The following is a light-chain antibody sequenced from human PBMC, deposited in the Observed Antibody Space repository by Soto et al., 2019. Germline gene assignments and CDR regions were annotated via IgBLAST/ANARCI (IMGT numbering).Light chain of an antibody. CDR3: CSYAGSSTFV. J-gene: IGLJ2*01. Sequence: QSALTQPASVSGSPGQSITISCTGTSSDVGSYSLVSWYQQHPGKAPKLMIYEGSKRPSGVSNRFSGSKSGNTASLTISGLQAEDGADYYCCSYAGSSTFVFGGGTKVTVL. CDR1: SSDVGSYSL. CDR2: EGS. V-gene: IGLV2-23*03.